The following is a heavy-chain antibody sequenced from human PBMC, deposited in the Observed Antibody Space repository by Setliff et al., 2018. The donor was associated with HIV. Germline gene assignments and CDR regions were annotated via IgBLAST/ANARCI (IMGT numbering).Heavy chain of an antibody. CDR3: ARAYTSVWHAYAY. D-gene: IGHD2-21*01. V-gene: IGHV4-59*01. CDR2: VFYSTTT. Sequence: PSETLSLTCTVSGGSFSYYYWSWIRQPPGKGLEWIGSVFYSTTTNYNPSLGGRISISVDTSKNQFSLRLHSVTAADTAVYYCARAYTSVWHAYAYWGQGTPVTVSS. J-gene: IGHJ4*02. CDR1: GGSFSYYY.